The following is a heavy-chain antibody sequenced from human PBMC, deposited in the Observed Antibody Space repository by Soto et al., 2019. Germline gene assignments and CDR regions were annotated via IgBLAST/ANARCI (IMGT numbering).Heavy chain of an antibody. CDR3: AKERSGYQNYYYYYMDV. V-gene: IGHV3-9*01. J-gene: IGHJ6*03. CDR2: ISWNSGSI. D-gene: IGHD3-3*01. Sequence: EVQLVESGGGLVQPGRSLRLSCAASGFTFDDYAMHWVRQAPGKGLEWVSGISWNSGSIGYADSVKGRFTISRDNAKNSLYLQMNSLRPEDTALYYCAKERSGYQNYYYYYMDVWGKGTTVTVSS. CDR1: GFTFDDYA.